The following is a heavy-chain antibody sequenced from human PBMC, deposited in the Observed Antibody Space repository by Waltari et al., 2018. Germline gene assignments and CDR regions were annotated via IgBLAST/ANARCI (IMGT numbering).Heavy chain of an antibody. CDR1: GFTFSNAW. CDR3: TTDSRGDSGYDRDDYGDYDGVY. V-gene: IGHV3-15*01. J-gene: IGHJ4*02. CDR2: IKSKTDGGTT. D-gene: IGHD5-12*01. Sequence: EVQLVESGGGLVKPGGSLRLSCAASGFTFSNAWMSWVRQAPGKGLEWVGRIKSKTDGGTTDYAAPVKGRFTISRDDSKNTLYLQMNSLKTEDTAVYYCTTDSRGDSGYDRDDYGDYDGVYWGQGTLVTVSS.